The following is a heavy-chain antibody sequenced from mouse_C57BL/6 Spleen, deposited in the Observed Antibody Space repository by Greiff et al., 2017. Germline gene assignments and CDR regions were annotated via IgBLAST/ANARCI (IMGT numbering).Heavy chain of an antibody. CDR3: ARDDDGYYDY. Sequence: DVQLVESGGGLVKPGGSLKLSCAASGFTFSDYGMHWVRQAPEKGLEWVAYISSGSSTIYYADTVKGRFTISRDNAKNTLFLQMTSLRSEDTAMYYCARDDDGYYDYWGQGTTLTVSS. J-gene: IGHJ2*01. V-gene: IGHV5-17*01. CDR2: ISSGSSTI. CDR1: GFTFSDYG. D-gene: IGHD2-3*01.